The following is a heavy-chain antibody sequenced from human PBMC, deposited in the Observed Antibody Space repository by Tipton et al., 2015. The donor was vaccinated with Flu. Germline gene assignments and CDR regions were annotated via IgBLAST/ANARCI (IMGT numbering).Heavy chain of an antibody. CDR1: GYTFSNYW. CDR3: ARVGYSSSFFRLYYFDH. D-gene: IGHD6-13*01. V-gene: IGHV5-51*01. J-gene: IGHJ4*02. Sequence: EVQLVQSGAEVKKPGESLKISCKGSGYTFSNYWIGWVRQVPGKGLEWMGIINPGDSDTGYSPSFQGQVTISADKSISTAYLQWSSLKASDTAVYYCARVGYSSSFFRLYYFDHWGQGTQVTVSS. CDR2: INPGDSDT.